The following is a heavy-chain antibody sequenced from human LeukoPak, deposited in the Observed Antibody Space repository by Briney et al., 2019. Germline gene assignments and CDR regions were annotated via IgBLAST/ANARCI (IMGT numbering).Heavy chain of an antibody. CDR1: GFTVSSNY. CDR2: IYSGGST. V-gene: IGHV3-66*02. D-gene: IGHD1-1*01. J-gene: IGHJ6*03. Sequence: GGSLRLSCAASGFTVSSNYMSWVRQAPGKGLEWVSVIYSGGSTYYADSVEGRFTISRDNSKNTLYLQMNSLRAEDTAVYYCARGGTWGGYYYMDVWGKGTTVTVSS. CDR3: ARGGTWGGYYYMDV.